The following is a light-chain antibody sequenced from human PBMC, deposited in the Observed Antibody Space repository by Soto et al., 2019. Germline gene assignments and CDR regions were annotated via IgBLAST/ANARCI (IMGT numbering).Light chain of an antibody. CDR1: QSVSSSY. CDR2: GAS. CDR3: QQYGSSPRIFT. Sequence: EIVLTQSPGTLSLSPRERATLSCRASQSVSSSYLAWYQQKPGQAPRLLIYGASSRATGIPDRFSGSGSGTDFTLTISRLEPEDFAVYYCQQYGSSPRIFTFGPGTKVDIK. V-gene: IGKV3-20*01. J-gene: IGKJ3*01.